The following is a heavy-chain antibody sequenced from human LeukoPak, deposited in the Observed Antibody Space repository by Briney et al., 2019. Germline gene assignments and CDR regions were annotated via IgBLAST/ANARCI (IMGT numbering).Heavy chain of an antibody. D-gene: IGHD2-2*01. J-gene: IGHJ4*02. V-gene: IGHV5-51*01. CDR1: GYSFTSYW. Sequence: GESLKISCKGSGYSFTSYWIGWVRQMPGKGLEWMGFIYPGDSDTRYSPSFQGQVTISADKSISTAYLQWSSLKASDTAMYYCARQREYCSSTSCIGGYFDYWGQGTLVTVSS. CDR3: ARQREYCSSTSCIGGYFDY. CDR2: IYPGDSDT.